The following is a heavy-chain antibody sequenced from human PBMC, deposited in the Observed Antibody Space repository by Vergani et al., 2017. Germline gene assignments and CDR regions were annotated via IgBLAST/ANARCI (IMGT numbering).Heavy chain of an antibody. Sequence: QVQLVESGGGVVQPGRSLRLSCAASGFIFRSYGMHWVRQAPGKGLEWVALISYDGSNKYYADSVKGRFTISRDNSKNTLYLQMNSLRPEDTAVFYCAKMEDGDFFYSSFSPLPPDYWGQGTLVTVSS. CDR3: AKMEDGDFFYSSFSPLPPDY. V-gene: IGHV3-30*18. CDR1: GFIFRSYG. D-gene: IGHD6-6*01. J-gene: IGHJ4*02. CDR2: ISYDGSNK.